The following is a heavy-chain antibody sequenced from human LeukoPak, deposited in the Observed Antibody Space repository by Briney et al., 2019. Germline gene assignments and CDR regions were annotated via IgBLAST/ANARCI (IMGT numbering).Heavy chain of an antibody. V-gene: IGHV1-2*02. Sequence: GASVKVSCKASGYIFTAYYMHWVRQAPGQGLEWMGWINPNSGGTNSSQKFQDRVTLTRDTSISTAYMELGSLRSDDTAIYYCARAYGSGSSYHPDYWGQGTLVTVSS. CDR3: ARAYGSGSSYHPDY. CDR2: INPNSGGT. J-gene: IGHJ4*02. D-gene: IGHD3-10*01. CDR1: GYIFTAYY.